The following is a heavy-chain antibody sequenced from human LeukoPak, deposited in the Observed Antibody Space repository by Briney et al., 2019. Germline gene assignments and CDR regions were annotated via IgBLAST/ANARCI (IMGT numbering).Heavy chain of an antibody. CDR2: ISYDGSNK. CDR3: AREAGSEQWLVEGELDY. V-gene: IGHV3-30-3*01. J-gene: IGHJ4*02. Sequence: GGSLRLSCAASGFTFSSYAMPWVRQAPGKGLEWVAVISYDGSNKYYADSVKGRFTISRDNSKNTLYLQMNSLRAEDTAVYYCAREAGSEQWLVEGELDYWGQGTLVTVSS. D-gene: IGHD6-19*01. CDR1: GFTFSSYA.